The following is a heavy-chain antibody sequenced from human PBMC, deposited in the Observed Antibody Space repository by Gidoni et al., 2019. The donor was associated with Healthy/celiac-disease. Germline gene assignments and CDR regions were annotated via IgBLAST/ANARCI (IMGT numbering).Heavy chain of an antibody. CDR1: GFHFRSYA. J-gene: IGHJ4*02. CDR2: ISYDGSNK. V-gene: IGHV3-30-3*01. D-gene: IGHD6-19*01. CDR3: ARVPSGWSRYYFDY. Sequence: QVQLVESGGGVVQSGRSLRLSWAAAGFHFRSYAMHWVRQAPGKGLEWVAVISYDGSNKYYADSVKGRFTISRDNSKNTLYLQMNSLRAEDTAVYYCARVPSGWSRYYFDYWGQGTLVTVSS.